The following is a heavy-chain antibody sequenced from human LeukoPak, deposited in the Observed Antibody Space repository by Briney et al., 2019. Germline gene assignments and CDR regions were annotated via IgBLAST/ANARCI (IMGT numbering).Heavy chain of an antibody. CDR1: GYSISSGYY. J-gene: IGHJ4*02. Sequence: SETLSLTCTVSGYSISSGYYWGWIRQPPGKGLEWIGSIYHSGSTYYNPSLKSRVTISVDTSKNQFSLKLSSVTAADTAVYYCAREEVEYYYDSSGYYYDYWGQGTLVTVSS. D-gene: IGHD3-22*01. V-gene: IGHV4-38-2*02. CDR3: AREEVEYYYDSSGYYYDY. CDR2: IYHSGST.